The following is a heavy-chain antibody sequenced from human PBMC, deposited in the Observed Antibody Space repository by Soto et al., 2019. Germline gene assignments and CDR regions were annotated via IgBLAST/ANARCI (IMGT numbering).Heavy chain of an antibody. Sequence: GGSLRLSCAASGFTFSSYAMSWVRQAPGKGLEWVAVISYDGSNKYYADSVKGRFTISRDNSKNTLYLQMNSLRAEDTAVYYCAKVYVEMATIKGGAAFDIWGQGTMVTVSS. CDR2: ISYDGSNK. J-gene: IGHJ3*02. CDR3: AKVYVEMATIKGGAAFDI. D-gene: IGHD5-12*01. CDR1: GFTFSSYA. V-gene: IGHV3-30*18.